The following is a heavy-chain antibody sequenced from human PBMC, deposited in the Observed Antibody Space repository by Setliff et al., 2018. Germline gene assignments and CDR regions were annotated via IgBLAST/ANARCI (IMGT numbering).Heavy chain of an antibody. Sequence: SETLSLTCNVSADSISSSYDYWAWIRQPPGKGLEWIGSIYNSGSTYYNPSLKSRVTISVDKSKNQFSLKLSSVTAADTAVYYCARDGWSIAARPGDYWGQGTLVTVSS. D-gene: IGHD6-6*01. CDR3: ARDGWSIAARPGDY. CDR1: ADSISSSYDY. J-gene: IGHJ4*02. CDR2: IYNSGST. V-gene: IGHV4-39*07.